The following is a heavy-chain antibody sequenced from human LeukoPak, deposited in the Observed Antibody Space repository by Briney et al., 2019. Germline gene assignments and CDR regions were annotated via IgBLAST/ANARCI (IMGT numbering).Heavy chain of an antibody. Sequence: SETLSLTCAVYGGSLNGHYWSWIRQPPGKGLEWIGEGSESGGTKFNPSLKSRVTISADTSKNQFSLKLNSVTAADTAVYYCARGLNGDFDYWGQGTLVTVSS. V-gene: IGHV4-34*01. D-gene: IGHD4-17*01. CDR3: ARGLNGDFDY. CDR1: GGSLNGHY. CDR2: GSESGGT. J-gene: IGHJ4*02.